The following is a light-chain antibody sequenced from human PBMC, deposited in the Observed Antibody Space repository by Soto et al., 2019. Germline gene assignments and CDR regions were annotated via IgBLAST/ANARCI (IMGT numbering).Light chain of an antibody. Sequence: EIVMTQSPPSLTVTPGEPASISCRSSQRLLHSNGNTFLDWYLQKPGQSPQLLIYLGSNRAYGVPDRVSGSEAGTDLTLTISRVEAEDVGVYYCMQSLQTPYTFGQGTKLEI. V-gene: IGKV2-28*01. CDR1: QRLLHSNGNTF. CDR2: LGS. J-gene: IGKJ2*01. CDR3: MQSLQTPYT.